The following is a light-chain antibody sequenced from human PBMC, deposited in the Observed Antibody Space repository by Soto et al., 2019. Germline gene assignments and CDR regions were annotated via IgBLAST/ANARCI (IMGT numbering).Light chain of an antibody. J-gene: IGKJ4*01. CDR3: QRYYNAPFT. CDR1: QGIRHY. V-gene: IGKV1-27*01. Sequence: DIQMTQSPSSLSASVGDRVTITCRASQGIRHYLAWYQQKPGKVPKLLIYEASNLQSGVPSRFRGGGSGTDFTLTINNLQPEDVATYYCQRYYNAPFTFGGGTKVDI. CDR2: EAS.